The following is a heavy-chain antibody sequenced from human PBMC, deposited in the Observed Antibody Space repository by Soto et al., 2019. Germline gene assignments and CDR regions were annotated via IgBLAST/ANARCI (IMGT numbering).Heavy chain of an antibody. Sequence: SVKVCCKASGGTFSSYAISWVRQAPGQGLEWMGGIIPIFGTANYAQKFQGRVTITADESTSTAYMELSSLRSEDTAVYYCARGPYYYDSSGYHLYWGQGTLVTVSS. CDR2: IIPIFGTA. V-gene: IGHV1-69*13. D-gene: IGHD3-22*01. CDR3: ARGPYYYDSSGYHLY. CDR1: GGTFSSYA. J-gene: IGHJ4*02.